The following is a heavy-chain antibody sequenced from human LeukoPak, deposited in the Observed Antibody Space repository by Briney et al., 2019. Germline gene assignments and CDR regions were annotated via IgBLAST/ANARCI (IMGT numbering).Heavy chain of an antibody. D-gene: IGHD2-2*02. CDR3: ARDRCSSTSCYIWFDP. Sequence: SETLSLTCTVSGYSISSGYYWGWILQTPGKGLEWIVSIYHSGSTYYNPSLKSRVTISVDTSKNQFSLKLSSVTAADTAVYYCARDRCSSTSCYIWFDPWGQGTLVTVSS. V-gene: IGHV4-38-2*02. J-gene: IGHJ5*02. CDR1: GYSISSGYY. CDR2: IYHSGST.